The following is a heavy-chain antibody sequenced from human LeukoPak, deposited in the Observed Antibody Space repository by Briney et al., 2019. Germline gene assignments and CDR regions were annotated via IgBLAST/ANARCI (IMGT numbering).Heavy chain of an antibody. Sequence: GGSLRLSCAASGFTFSSYWMHWVRQTPGKGLVWVSRVNSDGYSTSYAYSVKGRFTTSRDNAKNTLYLQMNSLRAEDTAFYYCARGQIYGDYGCWGQGTLVTVSS. CDR1: GFTFSSYW. D-gene: IGHD4-17*01. CDR3: ARGQIYGDYGC. V-gene: IGHV3-74*01. J-gene: IGHJ4*02. CDR2: VNSDGYST.